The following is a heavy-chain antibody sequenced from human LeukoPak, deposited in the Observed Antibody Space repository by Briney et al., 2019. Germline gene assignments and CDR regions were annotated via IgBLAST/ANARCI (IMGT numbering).Heavy chain of an antibody. J-gene: IGHJ4*02. CDR2: IYYSGST. V-gene: IGHV4-59*01. Sequence: PSETLSLTCTVSGGSISSYYWSWIRQPPGKGLEWIGYIYYSGSTNYNPSLKSRVTISVDTSKNQFSLKLSSVTAADTAVYYCARDRGTGERDYWGQGTLVTVPS. CDR1: GGSISSYY. D-gene: IGHD7-27*01. CDR3: ARDRGTGERDY.